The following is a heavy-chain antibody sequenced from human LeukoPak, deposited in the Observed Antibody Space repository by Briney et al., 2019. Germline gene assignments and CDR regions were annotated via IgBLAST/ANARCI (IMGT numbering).Heavy chain of an antibody. J-gene: IGHJ4*02. CDR3: APASYYDSSGYYLDY. D-gene: IGHD3-22*01. Sequence: GRFTISRDNSKNTLYLQMNSLRAEDTAVYYCAPASYYDSSGYYLDYWGQGTLVTVSS. V-gene: IGHV3-30*03.